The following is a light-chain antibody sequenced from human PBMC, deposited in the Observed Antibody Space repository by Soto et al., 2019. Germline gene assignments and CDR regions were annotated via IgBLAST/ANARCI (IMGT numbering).Light chain of an antibody. CDR1: SSDVGGYNY. CDR2: EVS. J-gene: IGLJ1*01. Sequence: QSVLTQPASVSGSPGQSITISCTGTSSDVGGYNYVSWYQQHPGKAPKLMIYEVSNRPSGVSNRFSGSKSGNTASLTISGLQAQDEAHYYCSSYTSSSNLVLGTGTKVTVL. V-gene: IGLV2-14*01. CDR3: SSYTSSSNLV.